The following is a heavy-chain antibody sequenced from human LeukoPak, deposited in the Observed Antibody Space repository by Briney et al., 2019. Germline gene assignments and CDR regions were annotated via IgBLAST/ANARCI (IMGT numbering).Heavy chain of an antibody. V-gene: IGHV3-15*01. Sequence: GGSLRLSCAVSGFTFSNAWMSWVRQSPGKGLEWVGRIKRKSDGGTIDHAAPVKGRFTISRDDSRNALYLQMSSLQIDDTAVYYCATGGHYFGSWGQGTLVTVSS. D-gene: IGHD3-10*01. CDR1: GFTFSNAW. CDR2: IKRKSDGGTI. CDR3: ATGGHYFGS. J-gene: IGHJ4*02.